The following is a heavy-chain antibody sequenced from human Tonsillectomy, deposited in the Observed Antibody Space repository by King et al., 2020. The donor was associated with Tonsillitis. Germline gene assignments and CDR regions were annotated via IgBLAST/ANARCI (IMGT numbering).Heavy chain of an antibody. Sequence: VQLVEYGGGVVQPGRSLRLSCAASGFTFSNHGMHWVRQAPGKGLEWVAVIFYDGSKKYYAHSVKGRFTISRDNSKNTLYLQMNSLRADDTAVYYCARDRYSYGYPDYWGQGTLLTVSS. V-gene: IGHV3-33*08. CDR3: ARDRYSYGYPDY. J-gene: IGHJ4*02. D-gene: IGHD5-18*01. CDR2: IFYDGSKK. CDR1: GFTFSNHG.